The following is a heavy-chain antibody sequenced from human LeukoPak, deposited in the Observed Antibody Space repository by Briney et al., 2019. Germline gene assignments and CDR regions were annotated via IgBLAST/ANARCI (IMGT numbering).Heavy chain of an antibody. CDR2: INHNSGGT. D-gene: IGHD3-3*01. CDR1: GYTFTGCY. J-gene: IGHJ3*02. Sequence: SVKVSCKPSGYTFTGCYMHGVRQAPPQGRAWMGWINHNSGGTHYAQNLQERVTMTRDTSISTADMELSSLRSDDTAVFYCARVVNDFWKQPRDGFDIWGQGTMVTVSS. V-gene: IGHV1-2*02. CDR3: ARVVNDFWKQPRDGFDI.